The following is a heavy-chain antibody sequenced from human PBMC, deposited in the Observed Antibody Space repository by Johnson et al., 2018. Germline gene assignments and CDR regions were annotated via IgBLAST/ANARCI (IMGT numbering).Heavy chain of an antibody. CDR1: GFISTNFA. V-gene: IGHV3-30*04. CDR2: MSFDGDPT. Sequence: QVQLVQSGGGVVQPGGSLRLSCAASGFISTNFAMHWVRQAPGKGLEWVASMSFDGDPTYYADSVQGRFTISRDLSKNTLFLQMNSLSGEDTAFYFCARGRSRQLVLPVDYGGQGTLVTVSS. CDR3: ARGRSRQLVLPVDY. J-gene: IGHJ4*02. D-gene: IGHD6-6*01.